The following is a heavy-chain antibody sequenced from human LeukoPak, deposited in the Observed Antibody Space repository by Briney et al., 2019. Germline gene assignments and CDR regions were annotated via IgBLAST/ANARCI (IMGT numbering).Heavy chain of an antibody. J-gene: IGHJ4*02. V-gene: IGHV4-59*01. CDR2: IYYSGST. D-gene: IGHD5-24*01. CDR1: GGSISSYY. CDR3: ARARTITGYFDY. Sequence: SETLSLTCTVSGGSISSYYWSWIRQPPGKGLEWIGYIYYSGSTNYNPSLKSRVTISVDTSKNQFSLKLSSVTAADTAVYYCARARTITGYFDYWGQGTLVTASS.